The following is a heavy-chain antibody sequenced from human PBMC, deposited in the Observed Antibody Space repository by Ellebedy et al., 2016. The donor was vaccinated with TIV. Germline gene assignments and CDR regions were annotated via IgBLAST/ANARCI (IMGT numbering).Heavy chain of an antibody. CDR1: GGSISNSDYY. Sequence: MPSETLSLTCTVSGGSISNSDYYWNWIRQPPGKGLEWIGSIYYSGSAYYNPSLKSRVTVSVDTSKNQFSLRLSSVTAADTAVYYCAGAVAGIRYWGQGTLVTVSS. D-gene: IGHD6-19*01. CDR2: IYYSGSA. J-gene: IGHJ4*02. V-gene: IGHV4-39*07. CDR3: AGAVAGIRY.